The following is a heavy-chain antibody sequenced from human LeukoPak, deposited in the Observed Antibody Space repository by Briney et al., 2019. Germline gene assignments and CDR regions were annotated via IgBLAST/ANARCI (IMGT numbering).Heavy chain of an antibody. Sequence: GGSLRLSCAASGFTFSSYWMHWVRQAPGKGLVWVSRISTDGSSTTYADSVKGRFTNSRDNVKNTLFLQMNSLRAEDTAVYYCASYLTSIPSGMDVWGQGTTVTVSS. CDR2: ISTDGSST. V-gene: IGHV3-74*01. CDR1: GFTFSSYW. CDR3: ASYLTSIPSGMDV. D-gene: IGHD2/OR15-2a*01. J-gene: IGHJ6*02.